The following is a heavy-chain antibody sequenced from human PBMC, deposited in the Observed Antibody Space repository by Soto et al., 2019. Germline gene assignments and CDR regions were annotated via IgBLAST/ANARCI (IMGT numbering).Heavy chain of an antibody. J-gene: IGHJ6*02. V-gene: IGHV3-30-3*01. CDR3: ARVTIFGVVPYGMDV. D-gene: IGHD3-3*01. CDR1: GFTFSSYA. CDR2: ISYDGSNK. Sequence: QVQLVESGGGVVQPGRSLRLSCAASGFTFSSYAMHWVRQAPGKGLEGVAVISYDGSNKYYADSVKGRFTISRDNSKNTLYLQMNSLRAEDTAVYYCARVTIFGVVPYGMDVWGQGTTVTVSS.